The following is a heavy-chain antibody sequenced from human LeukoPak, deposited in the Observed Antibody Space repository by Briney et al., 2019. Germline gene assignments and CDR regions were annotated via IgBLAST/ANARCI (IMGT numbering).Heavy chain of an antibody. Sequence: SETLSLTCTVSGGSISNYYWSWIRQSPGKGLEWIGYMHHTGTTNYNPSLRSRVTMSVDTSKNQFSLKLNSVTAADTAVYYCARYYYDSPFDYWGQGTLVTVSS. V-gene: IGHV4-59*01. J-gene: IGHJ4*02. CDR3: ARYYYDSPFDY. D-gene: IGHD3-22*01. CDR2: MHHTGTT. CDR1: GGSISNYY.